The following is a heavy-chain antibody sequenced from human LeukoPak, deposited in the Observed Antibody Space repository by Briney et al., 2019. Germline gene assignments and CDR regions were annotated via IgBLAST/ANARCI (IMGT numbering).Heavy chain of an antibody. D-gene: IGHD6-19*01. CDR1: GGTISSYY. V-gene: IGHV4-59*01. CDR2: IYYSVST. J-gene: IGHJ5*02. CDR3: ARLRSSGWYFGWFDP. Sequence: SETLSLTCTVSGGTISSYYWSWIRQPPGKGLEWIGYIYYSVSTNYNPSLKSRVTISVDTSKNQFSLKLSSVTAEETAVYYCARLRSSGWYFGWFDPWGQGTLVTVSS.